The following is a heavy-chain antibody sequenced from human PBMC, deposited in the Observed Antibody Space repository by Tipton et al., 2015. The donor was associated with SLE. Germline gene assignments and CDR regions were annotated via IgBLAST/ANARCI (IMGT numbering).Heavy chain of an antibody. Sequence: SLRLSCAASGFTFSSYSMNWVRQAPGKGLEWVSSISSSSSYIYYADSVKGRFTISRDNAKNSLYLQMNSLRAEDTAVYYCARGEEEHLGYYYYYMDVWGKGTTVTVSS. V-gene: IGHV3-21*01. CDR1: GFTFSSYS. CDR3: ARGEEEHLGYYYYYMDV. D-gene: IGHD7-27*01. J-gene: IGHJ6*03. CDR2: ISSSSSYI.